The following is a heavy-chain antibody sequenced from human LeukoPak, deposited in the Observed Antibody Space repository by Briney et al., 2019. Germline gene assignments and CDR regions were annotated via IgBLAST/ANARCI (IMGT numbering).Heavy chain of an antibody. J-gene: IGHJ4*02. CDR3: ARLGSSAPLYYFDY. V-gene: IGHV4-59*08. D-gene: IGHD6-19*01. CDR2: IYYSGST. Sequence: SETLSLTCTVSGDSTSSYYWSWIRQPPGKGLEWIGYIYYSGSTNYNPSLKSRVTISADTSKNQFSLKLSSVTAADSAMYYCARLGSSAPLYYFDYWGQGTLVTVSS. CDR1: GDSTSSYY.